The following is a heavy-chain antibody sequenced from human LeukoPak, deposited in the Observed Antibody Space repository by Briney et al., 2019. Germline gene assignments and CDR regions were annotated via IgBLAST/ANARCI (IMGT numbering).Heavy chain of an antibody. V-gene: IGHV3-48*04. D-gene: IGHD6-19*01. CDR3: ARGSSGWYFDY. CDR2: ISSSSSTI. J-gene: IGHJ4*02. Sequence: GGSLRLSCAASGFTFSSYSMNWVRQAPGKGLEWVSYISSSSSTIYYADSVKGRFTISRDNAKNSLYLQMNSLRAEDTAVYYCARGSSGWYFDYWGQGTLVTVSS. CDR1: GFTFSSYS.